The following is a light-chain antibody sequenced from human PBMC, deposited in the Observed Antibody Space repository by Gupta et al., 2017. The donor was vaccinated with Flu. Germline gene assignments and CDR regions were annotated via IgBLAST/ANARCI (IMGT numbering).Light chain of an antibody. V-gene: IGLV2-14*01. CDR2: EVT. CDR3: HSDTSSSNVV. Sequence: SALTQPASVSGSPGQSSTISCTGTSSDVGGYNYVYCYQQHPGKAHKLMIYEVTNRTAGVASRFSGSKSGNTASLTISVPQEEDEADYYCHSDTSSSNVVFGGGTKLTVL. CDR1: SSDVGGYNY. J-gene: IGLJ2*01.